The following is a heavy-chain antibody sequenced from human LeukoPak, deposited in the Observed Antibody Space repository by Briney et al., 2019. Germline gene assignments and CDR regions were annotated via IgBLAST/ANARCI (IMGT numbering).Heavy chain of an antibody. V-gene: IGHV1-2*06. J-gene: IGHJ4*02. Sequence: GASVKVSCKASGYTFTGYYMHWVRQAPGQGLEWMGRIKPNSGGTNYAQTFQGRVTMTRDTSISTAYMELSRLRSDATAVYYCARKGPAFFDYWGQGTLVTVSS. CDR2: IKPNSGGT. CDR1: GYTFTGYY. CDR3: ARKGPAFFDY.